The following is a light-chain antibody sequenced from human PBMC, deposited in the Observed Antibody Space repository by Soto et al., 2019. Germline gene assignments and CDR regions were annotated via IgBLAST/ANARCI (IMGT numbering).Light chain of an antibody. CDR2: GAS. V-gene: IGKV3-20*01. Sequence: EIVLTQSPGTLSLSPGEIATLSCRASQSVSSSYLAWYQQKPGQAPRLLIYGASSRATGIPDRFSGSGSGTDFTLTIRRLEPEDFAVYYCQQYGSSLGITFGQGTRLEIK. CDR1: QSVSSSY. J-gene: IGKJ5*01. CDR3: QQYGSSLGIT.